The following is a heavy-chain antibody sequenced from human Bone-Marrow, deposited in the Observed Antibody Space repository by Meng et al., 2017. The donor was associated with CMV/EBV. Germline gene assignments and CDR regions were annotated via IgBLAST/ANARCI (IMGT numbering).Heavy chain of an antibody. D-gene: IGHD3-3*01. V-gene: IGHV3-11*01. Sequence: GESLKISWAASGFTFSDYYMSWIRQAPGKGLEWGAYISSSGSAIYHADSVKGRFTISRNNAQNSMYLQMNSLRAEDTAVYYGAKWVTICGVVNPVDYWGQGTLVTVSS. CDR2: ISSSGSAI. CDR3: AKWVTICGVVNPVDY. CDR1: GFTFSDYY. J-gene: IGHJ4*02.